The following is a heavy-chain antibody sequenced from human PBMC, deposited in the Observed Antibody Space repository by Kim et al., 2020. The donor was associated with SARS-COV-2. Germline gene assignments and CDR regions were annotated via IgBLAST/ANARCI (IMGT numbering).Heavy chain of an antibody. J-gene: IGHJ3*02. D-gene: IGHD5-12*01. Sequence: SPSSQGQVTISADKSISTAYLQWSSLKASDTAMYYCARPGYSGYADAFDIWGQGTMVTVSS. V-gene: IGHV5-51*01. CDR3: ARPGYSGYADAFDI.